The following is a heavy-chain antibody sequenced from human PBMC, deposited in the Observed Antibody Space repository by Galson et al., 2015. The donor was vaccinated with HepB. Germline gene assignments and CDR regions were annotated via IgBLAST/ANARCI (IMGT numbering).Heavy chain of an antibody. CDR3: ARIGAVRGVIIMDY. CDR2: IFSNDEK. D-gene: IGHD3-10*01. Sequence: PALVKPTQTLTLTCTVSGFSLSNARMGVSWIRQPPGKALEWLAHIFSNDEKSYSTSLKSRLTISKDTSKSQVVLTMTNMDPVDTATYYCARIGAVRGVIIMDYWGQGTLVTVSS. J-gene: IGHJ4*02. V-gene: IGHV2-26*01. CDR1: GFSLSNARMG.